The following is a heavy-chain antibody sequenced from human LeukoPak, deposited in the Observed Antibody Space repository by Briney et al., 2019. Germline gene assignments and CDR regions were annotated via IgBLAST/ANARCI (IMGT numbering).Heavy chain of an antibody. V-gene: IGHV5-51*01. Sequence: GESLKISCQGSGYSFSRYWIAWMRQMPGKGLECMGIIYPGDSDTRYSPSFQGQVTISADKSISTAYLQWSSLKASDTAMYYCARGGQDSSGYYYSLGYWGQGTLVTVSS. CDR2: IYPGDSDT. J-gene: IGHJ4*02. CDR1: GYSFSRYW. D-gene: IGHD3-22*01. CDR3: ARGGQDSSGYYYSLGY.